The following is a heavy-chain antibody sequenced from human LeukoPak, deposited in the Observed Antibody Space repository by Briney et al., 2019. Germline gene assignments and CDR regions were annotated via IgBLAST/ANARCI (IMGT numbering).Heavy chain of an antibody. J-gene: IGHJ5*02. CDR2: ISHSGST. V-gene: IGHV4-34*01. D-gene: IGHD3-3*01. CDR3: ARDTYTFGRGFDP. Sequence: SETLSLTCSVYGGSFSDSYWIWIRQSPEMGLQWIGEISHSGSTNYNPSLKSRLTMSVDTPKNQFSLKLSSVTAADTAVYYCARDTYTFGRGFDPWGQGTLVTVSS. CDR1: GGSFSDSY.